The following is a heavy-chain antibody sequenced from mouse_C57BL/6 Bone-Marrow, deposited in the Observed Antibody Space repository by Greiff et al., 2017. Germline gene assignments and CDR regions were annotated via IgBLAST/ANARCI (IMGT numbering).Heavy chain of an antibody. CDR2: IYPRSGNT. CDR1: GYTFTSYG. CDR3: ARHDGFAF. V-gene: IGHV1-81*01. D-gene: IGHD2-12*01. Sequence: QVQLQQSGAELARPGASVKLSCKASGYTFTSYGISWVKQRTGQGLEWIGEIYPRSGNTYYNEKVTGKGTLTSNKSSSTRFMELRSLTSEDSAVYFCARHDGFAFWDQGTLATVTA. J-gene: IGHJ3*01.